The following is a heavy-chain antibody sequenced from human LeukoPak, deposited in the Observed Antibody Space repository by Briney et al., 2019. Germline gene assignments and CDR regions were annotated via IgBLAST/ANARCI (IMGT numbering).Heavy chain of an antibody. V-gene: IGHV3-23*01. J-gene: IGHJ4*02. D-gene: IGHD6-19*01. CDR3: AKDSSGWYGGLSYFDY. Sequence: PGGSLRLSCAASGFTFSSYAMSWVRQAPGKGLEWGSAISGSGGSTYYADSVKGRFTISRDNSKNTLYLQMNSLRAEDTAVYYCAKDSSGWYGGLSYFDYWGQGTLVTVSS. CDR1: GFTFSSYA. CDR2: ISGSGGST.